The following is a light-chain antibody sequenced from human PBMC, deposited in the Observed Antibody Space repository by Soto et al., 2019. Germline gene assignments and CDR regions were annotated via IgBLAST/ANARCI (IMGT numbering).Light chain of an antibody. Sequence: DIQVTQSPSTLSASVGDRVTITCRASQSISSWLAWYQQKPGKAPKLLIYKASTLESGVPSRFSGSGSGTEFTLTISSLQPDDFATYYCQQYNSYSWTFGLGTKVDIK. J-gene: IGKJ1*01. CDR3: QQYNSYSWT. V-gene: IGKV1-5*03. CDR2: KAS. CDR1: QSISSW.